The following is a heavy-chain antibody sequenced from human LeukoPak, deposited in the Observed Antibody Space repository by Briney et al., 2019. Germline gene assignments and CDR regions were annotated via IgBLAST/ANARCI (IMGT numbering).Heavy chain of an antibody. Sequence: PSETLSLTCTVSSGSISSTTYYWAWIRQPPGKGLEWIGSIYYNGDTYYNPSLKSRVIISADTSKNQFSLKLTSVTAADTAAYYCTRGPNTAGNYRAFDLWGQGTKVTVSS. CDR1: SGSISSTTYY. CDR2: IYYNGDT. J-gene: IGHJ3*01. CDR3: TRGPNTAGNYRAFDL. D-gene: IGHD4-11*01. V-gene: IGHV4-39*07.